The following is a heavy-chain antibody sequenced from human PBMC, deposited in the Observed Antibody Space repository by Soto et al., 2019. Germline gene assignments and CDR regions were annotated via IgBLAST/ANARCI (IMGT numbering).Heavy chain of an antibody. V-gene: IGHV3-11*01. J-gene: IGHJ6*02. CDR1: GFTFSDYY. CDR3: ARDAPKGYYYYYGMDV. Sequence: QVQLVESGGGLVKPGGSLRLSCAASGFTFSDYYMSWIRQAPGKGLEWVSYISSSGSTIYYADSVKGRFTISRDNAKNSLDLQMNSLRAEDTAGYYCARDAPKGYYYYYGMDVWGQGTTVTVSS. CDR2: ISSSGSTI.